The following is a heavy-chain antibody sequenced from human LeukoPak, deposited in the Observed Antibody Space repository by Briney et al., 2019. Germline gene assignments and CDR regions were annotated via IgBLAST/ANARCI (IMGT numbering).Heavy chain of an antibody. Sequence: SETLSLTCTVSGGSISSYYWSWIRQPPGKGLEWIGYIYYSGSTNYNPSLKSRVTISVDTPKNQFSLKLSSVTAADTAVYYCARGDGYNWRYFDYWGQGTLVTVSS. CDR3: ARGDGYNWRYFDY. V-gene: IGHV4-59*01. D-gene: IGHD5-24*01. CDR2: IYYSGST. CDR1: GGSISSYY. J-gene: IGHJ4*02.